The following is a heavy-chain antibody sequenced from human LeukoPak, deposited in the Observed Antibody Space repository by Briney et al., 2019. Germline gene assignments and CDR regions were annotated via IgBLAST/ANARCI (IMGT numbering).Heavy chain of an antibody. V-gene: IGHV3-30*04. CDR2: IWYDGSKK. J-gene: IGHJ6*02. CDR3: ARSKVQMATISPYYYYGMDV. Sequence: GGSLRLSCAASGFTFSSYPMHWVRQAPGKGLEWVAVIWYDGSKKYYADSVKGRFTISRDNSKNTLYLQMDSLRAEVAALYYCARSKVQMATISPYYYYGMDVWGQGTTVTVSS. CDR1: GFTFSSYP. D-gene: IGHD5-24*01.